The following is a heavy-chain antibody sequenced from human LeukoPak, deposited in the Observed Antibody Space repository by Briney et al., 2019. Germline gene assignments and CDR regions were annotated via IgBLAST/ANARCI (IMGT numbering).Heavy chain of an antibody. CDR2: IDPSTGGT. J-gene: IGHJ4*02. Sequence: ASVKVSCKTSGYTFTNYGISWVRQAPGQGLEYMGWIDPSTGGTHYAQNFEGRVTMTRDTSISTAYMELSRLTSDDTALYYCAKVIEGAVAFDYWGQGTLVTVSS. CDR1: GYTFTNYG. V-gene: IGHV1-2*02. D-gene: IGHD6-19*01. CDR3: AKVIEGAVAFDY.